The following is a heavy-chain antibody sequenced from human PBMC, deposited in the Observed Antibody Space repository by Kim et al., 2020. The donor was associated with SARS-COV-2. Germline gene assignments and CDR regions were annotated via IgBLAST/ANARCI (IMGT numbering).Heavy chain of an antibody. CDR3: ARLPYYYDSSGWGGYFDL. J-gene: IGHJ4*02. CDR2: IYPRDSDT. V-gene: IGHV5-51*01. Sequence: GASLKISCKGSGYKFISYWIAWVRQKPGKVLEWMGIIYPRDSDTTKSPSFQDQVIISVDKSISTAYLQWSSLKASDTAMYYCARLPYYYDSSGWGGYFDLWGQGTRVTVSS. CDR1: GYKFISYW. D-gene: IGHD3-22*01.